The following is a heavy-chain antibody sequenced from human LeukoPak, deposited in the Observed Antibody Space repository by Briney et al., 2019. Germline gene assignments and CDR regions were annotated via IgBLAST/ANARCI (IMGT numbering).Heavy chain of an antibody. D-gene: IGHD3-16*02. Sequence: SKTLSLTCTVSGGSISSGGYYWSWIRQHPGKGLEWIGYIYYSGSTYYNPSLKSRVTISVDTSKNQFSLKLSSVTAADTAVYYCARVLRYDYVWGSYRYTDPFDYWGQGTLVTVSS. CDR3: ARVLRYDYVWGSYRYTDPFDY. CDR2: IYYSGST. J-gene: IGHJ4*02. V-gene: IGHV4-31*03. CDR1: GGSISSGGYY.